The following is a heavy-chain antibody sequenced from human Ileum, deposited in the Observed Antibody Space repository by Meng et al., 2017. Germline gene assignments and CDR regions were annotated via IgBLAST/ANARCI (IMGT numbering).Heavy chain of an antibody. J-gene: IGHJ4*02. CDR1: GFTFDDYT. V-gene: IGHV3-9*01. Sequence: SLKISCAASGFTFDDYTMHWVRQAPGKGLEWVSAITWNSGAIDYADSVKGRFTISRDNAKNSLCLQMNSLRTEDTALYYCAKGNWGSPFDSWGQGNQVTVSS. CDR3: AKGNWGSPFDS. D-gene: IGHD7-27*01. CDR2: ITWNSGAI.